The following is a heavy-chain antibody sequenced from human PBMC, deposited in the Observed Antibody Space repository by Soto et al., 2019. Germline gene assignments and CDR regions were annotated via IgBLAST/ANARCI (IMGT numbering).Heavy chain of an antibody. CDR3: ARSSYTHCTNGVCHRVKYYYYGMDV. CDR2: IIPIFGTA. V-gene: IGHV1-69*13. Sequence: ASVKVSCKASGGTFSSYAISWVRQAPGQGLEWMGGIIPIFGTANYAQKFQGRVTITADESTSTAYMELSSLRSEDTAVYYCARSSYTHCTNGVCHRVKYYYYGMDVWGQGTTVTVSS. J-gene: IGHJ6*02. D-gene: IGHD2-8*01. CDR1: GGTFSSYA.